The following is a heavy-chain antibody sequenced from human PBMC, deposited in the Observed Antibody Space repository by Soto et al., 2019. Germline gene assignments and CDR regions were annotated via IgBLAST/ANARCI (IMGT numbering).Heavy chain of an antibody. CDR2: ISSSSSTI. CDR1: GFTFSSYS. V-gene: IGHV3-48*01. CDR3: ASPLPVTTFGLGKGY. Sequence: EVQLVESGGGLVQPGVSLRLSCAASGFTFSSYSMNWVRQAPGKGLEWVSYISSSSSTIYYADSVKGRFTISRDNVKNSLYLQMNRLRAEDTAMYYCASPLPVTTFGLGKGYWGQGTLVTVSS. D-gene: IGHD3-16*01. J-gene: IGHJ4*02.